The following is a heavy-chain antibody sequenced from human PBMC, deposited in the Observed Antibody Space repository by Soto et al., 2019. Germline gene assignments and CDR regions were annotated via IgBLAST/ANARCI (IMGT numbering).Heavy chain of an antibody. CDR2: ISYDGSNK. CDR3: AKALAVVTARPYYYYYGMDV. Sequence: QVQLVESGGGVVQPGRSLRLSCAASGFTFSSYGMHWVRQAPGKGLEWVAVISYDGSNKYYADSVKGRFTISRDNSKNTLYLQMNSLRAEDTAVYYCAKALAVVTARPYYYYYGMDVWGQGTTVTVSS. V-gene: IGHV3-30*18. J-gene: IGHJ6*02. D-gene: IGHD2-21*02. CDR1: GFTFSSYG.